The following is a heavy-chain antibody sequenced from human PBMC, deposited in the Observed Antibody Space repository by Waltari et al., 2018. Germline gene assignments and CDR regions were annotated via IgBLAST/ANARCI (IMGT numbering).Heavy chain of an antibody. Sequence: EVQLVPSGAEVRKPGESLKISCMGSGYRFARYWIGWVRQMPGKGLEWMGIIFPGDSDTRYSPSFQGHVTISADTSNSTAYLQLTNLKASDTAMYYCARHPLVWVASTQNAFDVWGQGTMVTVSS. CDR3: ARHPLVWVASTQNAFDV. V-gene: IGHV5-51*03. CDR1: GYRFARYW. CDR2: IFPGDSDT. D-gene: IGHD3-16*01. J-gene: IGHJ3*01.